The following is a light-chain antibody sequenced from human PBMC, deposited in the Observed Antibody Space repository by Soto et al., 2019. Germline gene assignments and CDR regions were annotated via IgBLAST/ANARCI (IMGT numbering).Light chain of an antibody. CDR2: QVS. J-gene: IGLJ1*01. CDR3: SSYTSSSTLEV. CDR1: SSDVGNYNY. V-gene: IGLV2-14*01. Sequence: QSALTQPASVSGSPGQSITISCTGTSSDVGNYNYVSWYQQHPGKAPQLMIFQVSNRASGVSNRFSGSKSGDTASLTISGLQAEDEADYYCSSYTSSSTLEVFGTGTKVTVL.